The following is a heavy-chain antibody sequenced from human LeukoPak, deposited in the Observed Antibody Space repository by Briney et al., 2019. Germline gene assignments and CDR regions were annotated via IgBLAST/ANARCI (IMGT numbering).Heavy chain of an antibody. CDR3: ARAGSGDIVVVPAAPPYYYGMDV. CDR2: INHSGST. D-gene: IGHD2-2*01. CDR1: GGSFSGYY. Sequence: PSETLSLTCAVYGGSFSGYYWSWIRQPPGKGPEWIGEINHSGSTNYNPSLKSRVTISVDTSKNQFSLKLSSVTAADTAVYYCARAGSGDIVVVPAAPPYYYGMDVWGQGTTVTVSS. J-gene: IGHJ6*02. V-gene: IGHV4-34*01.